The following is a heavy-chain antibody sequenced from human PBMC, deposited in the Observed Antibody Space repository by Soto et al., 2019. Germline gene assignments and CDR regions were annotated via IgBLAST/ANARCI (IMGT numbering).Heavy chain of an antibody. J-gene: IGHJ6*02. V-gene: IGHV4-34*01. D-gene: IGHD3-22*01. CDR3: ARALYDTDSLPVGAKPRCYAMDV. Sequence: SETLSLTCAVYGGSFSGYYWSWIRQPPGKGLEWIGEINHSGSPNYNPSLKSRVTISVDTSKNQFSLKLSSVTAEDTAVYYCARALYDTDSLPVGAKPRCYAMDVWGRGTTVTVPS. CDR1: GGSFSGYY. CDR2: INHSGSP.